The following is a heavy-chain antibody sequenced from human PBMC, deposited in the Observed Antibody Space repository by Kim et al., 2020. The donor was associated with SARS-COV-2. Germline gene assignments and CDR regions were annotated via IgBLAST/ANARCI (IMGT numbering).Heavy chain of an antibody. D-gene: IGHD2-2*01. CDR2: IYYNGNT. Sequence: SETLSLTCSVSGASVSGRSFYWSWIRQPPGKGLEWIGNIYYNGNTNYNPSLKSRVTISEDTSKNHFSLRLTSVTAADTAVYYCARGDLVVVPAAMGDGSVYYYYGMDAWGQGTTVIVSS. J-gene: IGHJ6*02. CDR3: ARGDLVVVPAAMGDGSVYYYYGMDA. CDR1: GASVSGRSFY. V-gene: IGHV4-61*03.